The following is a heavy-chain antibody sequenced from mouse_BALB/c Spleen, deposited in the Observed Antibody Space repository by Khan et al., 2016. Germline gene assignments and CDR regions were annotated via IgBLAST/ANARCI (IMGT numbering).Heavy chain of an antibody. J-gene: IGHJ2*01. CDR3: ARGAGYDY. CDR2: IYPGSGNT. V-gene: IGHV1-63*01. Sequence: QVQLQQSGAELVRPGTSVKISCKASGYAFTNYWLGWVKQRPGHGLEWIGDIYPGSGNTYYNEKFKGKATLTADKSSSTAYMQLSSLTSEDSAVYFCARGAGYDYWGQGTTLTVSS. CDR1: GYAFTNYW. D-gene: IGHD2-14*01.